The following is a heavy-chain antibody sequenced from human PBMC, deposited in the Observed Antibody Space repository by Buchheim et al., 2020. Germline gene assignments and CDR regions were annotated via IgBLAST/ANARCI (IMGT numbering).Heavy chain of an antibody. J-gene: IGHJ5*02. D-gene: IGHD3-22*01. CDR3: ARDSSDSSGYGWFDP. Sequence: QVQLQESGPGLVKPSQTLSLTCTVSGGSISSGGYYWSWIRQHPGKGLEWIGYIYYSGSTYYNPSLKRRVTISVEQSKNQFSLKLSSVTAADTAVYYCARDSSDSSGYGWFDPWGQGTL. V-gene: IGHV4-31*03. CDR1: GGSISSGGYY. CDR2: IYYSGST.